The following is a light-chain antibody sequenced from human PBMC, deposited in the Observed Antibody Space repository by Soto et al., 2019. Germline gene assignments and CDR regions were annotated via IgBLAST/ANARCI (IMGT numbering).Light chain of an antibody. CDR2: GTS. J-gene: IGKJ5*01. Sequence: EIVLTQSPATLFLSPGEKATLSCRASQSVSHYLAWYQQKPGQAPRLLIYGTSSRATVTPARFSGSGSGTDFTLTISSLEPEDFAVYYCQQREHWPLLTFGQVTRLEIK. V-gene: IGKV3-11*01. CDR3: QQREHWPLLT. CDR1: QSVSHY.